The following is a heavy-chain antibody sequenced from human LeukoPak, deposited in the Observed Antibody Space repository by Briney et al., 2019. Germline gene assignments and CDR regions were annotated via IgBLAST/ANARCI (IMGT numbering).Heavy chain of an antibody. D-gene: IGHD1-26*01. CDR1: GFTFGTYW. J-gene: IGHJ4*02. V-gene: IGHV3-74*03. CDR2: IDGDGSRP. Sequence: PGGSLRLSCAASGFTFGTYWMHWVRQSPGKGLVWVSYIDGDGSRPKYADSVKGRFTISRDNSRNTLYLQMNSLRAEDTAVYYCAKETSSGNFVTIDCWGQGTLVTVSS. CDR3: AKETSSGNFVTIDC.